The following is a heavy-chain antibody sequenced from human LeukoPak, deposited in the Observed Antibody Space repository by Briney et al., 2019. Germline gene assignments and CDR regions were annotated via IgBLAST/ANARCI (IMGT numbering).Heavy chain of an antibody. CDR3: ARDAQWELRALDV. CDR1: GGRFKSYG. J-gene: IGHJ3*01. D-gene: IGHD1-26*01. CDR2: IIPIFDRP. Sequence: SVKVSCKTIGGRFKSYGFSWVRQAPGQGLEWMGGIIPIFDRPNYAQKFEGRVTITADKSTNTTYMEISSLTSDDTAVCYCARDAQWELRALDVWGRGTMVIVSS. V-gene: IGHV1-69*06.